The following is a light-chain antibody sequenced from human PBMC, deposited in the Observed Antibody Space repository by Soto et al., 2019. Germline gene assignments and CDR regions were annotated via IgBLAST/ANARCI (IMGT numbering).Light chain of an antibody. V-gene: IGLV1-40*01. CDR1: SSNIGAGYG. CDR2: SNT. CDR3: QSYDNSLRGSV. Sequence: SVLTQPPSVSGAPGQRVTISCTGSSSNIGAGYGVHWYQKLPETAPKLLIYSNTNRPSGVPDRFSGSKSGTSASLAITGLQTEDEADYYCQSYDNSLRGSVFGGGTKVTVL. J-gene: IGLJ2*01.